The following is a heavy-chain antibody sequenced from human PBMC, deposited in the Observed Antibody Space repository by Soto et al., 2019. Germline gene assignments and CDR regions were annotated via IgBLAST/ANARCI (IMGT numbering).Heavy chain of an antibody. J-gene: IGHJ4*02. CDR2: INHSGST. CDR1: GGSFSGYY. Sequence: PSETLSLTCAVYGGSFSGYYWTWIRQSPGKGLEWIGEINHSGSTYYNPSLKSRVTISVDTPKNQFSLKVTSVTAADSAVYYCARGPNPLVEVTALRPFDYWGQGTLVTVSS. CDR3: ARGPNPLVEVTALRPFDY. V-gene: IGHV4-34*01. D-gene: IGHD2-21*02.